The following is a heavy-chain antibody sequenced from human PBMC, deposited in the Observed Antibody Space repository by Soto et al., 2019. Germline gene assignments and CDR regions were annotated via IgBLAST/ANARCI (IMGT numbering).Heavy chain of an antibody. D-gene: IGHD3-16*02. V-gene: IGHV3-30-3*01. CDR2: ISYDGSNK. J-gene: IGHJ3*02. Sequence: GGSLRLSCAASGFTFSSYAMHWVRQAPGKGLEWVAVISYDGSNKYYADSVKGRFTISRDNSKNTLYLQMNSLRAEDTAVYYCARESLRLGELSFKSRYDAFDIWGQGTMVTVSS. CDR1: GFTFSSYA. CDR3: ARESLRLGELSFKSRYDAFDI.